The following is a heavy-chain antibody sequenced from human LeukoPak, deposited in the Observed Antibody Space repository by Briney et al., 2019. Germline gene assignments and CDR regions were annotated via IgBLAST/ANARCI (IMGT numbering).Heavy chain of an antibody. V-gene: IGHV1-46*01. CDR3: ARDLGDQWLVPSRWFDP. J-gene: IGHJ5*02. CDR2: INPSGGST. CDR1: GYTFTSYY. D-gene: IGHD6-19*01. Sequence: ASVKVSCKASGYTFTSYYMHWVRQAPGQGLEWIGIINPSGGSTSYAQKFQGRVTMTRDMSTSTVYMELSSLRSEDTAVYYCARDLGDQWLVPSRWFDPWGQGTLVTVSS.